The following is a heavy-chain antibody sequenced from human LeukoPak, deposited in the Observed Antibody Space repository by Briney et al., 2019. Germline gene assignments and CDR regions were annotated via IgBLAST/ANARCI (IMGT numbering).Heavy chain of an antibody. Sequence: GGSLRLSCTVSGFTVSSNSMSWVRQAPGKGLEWVSFIYSDNTHYSDSVQGRFTISRDNSKNTLYLQMNSLRAEDTAVYYCARRAGAYSHPYDCGGQGTLVTVS. CDR2: IYSDNT. CDR1: GFTVSSNS. D-gene: IGHD4/OR15-4a*01. J-gene: IGHJ4*02. CDR3: ARRAGAYSHPYDC. V-gene: IGHV3-53*01.